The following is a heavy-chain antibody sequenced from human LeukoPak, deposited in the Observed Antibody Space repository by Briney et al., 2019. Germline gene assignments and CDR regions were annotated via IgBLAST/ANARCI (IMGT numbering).Heavy chain of an antibody. CDR2: IIPIFGTA. CDR1: GGTFSSYA. J-gene: IGHJ6*03. CDR3: ARVAAAISYYYYYMDV. Sequence: GASVKVSCKASGGTFSSYAISWVRLAPGQGLEWMGGIIPIFGTANYAQKFQGRVTITTDESTSTAYMELSSLRSEDTAVYYCARVAAAISYYYYYMDVWGKGTTVTVSS. V-gene: IGHV1-69*05. D-gene: IGHD6-13*01.